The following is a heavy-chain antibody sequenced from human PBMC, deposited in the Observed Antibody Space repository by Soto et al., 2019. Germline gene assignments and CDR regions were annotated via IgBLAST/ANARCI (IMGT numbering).Heavy chain of an antibody. V-gene: IGHV5-51*01. CDR3: ARYCSGGSCYRPSYQFDY. CDR2: IYPGDSDT. D-gene: IGHD2-15*01. J-gene: IGHJ4*02. CDR1: GYSFTSYW. Sequence: PGESLKISCKGFGYSFTSYWIGWVRQMPGKGLELMGIIYPGDSDTKYSPSFQGQVTISADKSISTAYLQWTSLKASDTAMYYCARYCSGGSCYRPSYQFDYWGQGTLVTVSS.